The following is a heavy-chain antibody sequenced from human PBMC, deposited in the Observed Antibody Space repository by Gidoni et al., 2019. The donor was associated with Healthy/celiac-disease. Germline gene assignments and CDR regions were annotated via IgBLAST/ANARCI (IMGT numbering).Heavy chain of an antibody. V-gene: IGHV3-74*01. CDR2: INSDGSST. CDR1: GFTFSSYW. D-gene: IGHD4-17*01. CDR3: ARDRGTTVTTYVDY. Sequence: EVQLVESGGGLVQPGGSLILSCADSGFTFSSYWMHWVRQAPGKGLVWVSRINSDGSSTSYADSGKGRFTISRDNAKNTLYLQMNSLRAEDTAVYYCARDRGTTVTTYVDYWGQGTLVTVSS. J-gene: IGHJ4*02.